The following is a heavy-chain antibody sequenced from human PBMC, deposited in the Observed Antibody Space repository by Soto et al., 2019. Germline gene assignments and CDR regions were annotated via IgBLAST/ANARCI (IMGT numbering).Heavy chain of an antibody. CDR2: IKEDGSKR. CDR3: ARGLPSGYFDY. CDR1: GFSFNRYW. V-gene: IGHV3-7*01. Sequence: GGSLRLSCAASGFSFNRYWMSWFGQAPRMGLEWVANIKEDGSKREYADSVTGRFTISRDNAENSVYLQMNSLRAEDTAMYFCARGLPSGYFDYWGQGTLVTVSS. J-gene: IGHJ4*02.